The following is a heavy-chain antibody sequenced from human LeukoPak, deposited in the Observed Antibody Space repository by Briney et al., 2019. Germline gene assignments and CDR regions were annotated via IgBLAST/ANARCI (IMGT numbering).Heavy chain of an antibody. CDR3: ARATAFLLWFGELMGAVDI. Sequence: ASVKVSCKASGYTFTGYYMHRVRQAPGQGLEWMGWINPNSGGTNYAQKFQGRVTMTRDTSISTAYMELSRLRSDDTAVYYCARATAFLLWFGELMGAVDIWGQGTMVTVSS. D-gene: IGHD3-10*01. V-gene: IGHV1-2*02. CDR2: INPNSGGT. CDR1: GYTFTGYY. J-gene: IGHJ3*02.